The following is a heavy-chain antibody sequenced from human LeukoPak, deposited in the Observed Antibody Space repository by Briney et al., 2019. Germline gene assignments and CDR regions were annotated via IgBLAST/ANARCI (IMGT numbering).Heavy chain of an antibody. D-gene: IGHD2/OR15-2a*01. J-gene: IGHJ5*02. CDR1: GDSISNYY. V-gene: IGHV4-59*01. Sequence: SETLSLTCTVSGDSISNYYWSWIRQPPGKGLEWIGYIHYSGTTTYNPSLKSRVAISVDTSKNQFSLELSSVTAADTAVYYCARRPTWSTETWFDPWGQGTLVTVSS. CDR2: IHYSGTT. CDR3: ARRPTWSTETWFDP.